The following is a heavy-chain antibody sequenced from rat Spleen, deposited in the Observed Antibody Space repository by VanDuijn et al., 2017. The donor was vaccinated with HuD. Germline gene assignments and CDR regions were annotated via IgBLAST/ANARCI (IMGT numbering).Heavy chain of an antibody. J-gene: IGHJ3*01. CDR2: INYDGGST. CDR3: TTNYGYTDYFDY. D-gene: IGHD1-11*01. V-gene: IGHV5-20*01. CDR1: GFTFNDYY. Sequence: EVQLVETGGGLVQPGRSLKLSCAASGFTFNDYYMAWVRQAPTKGLEWVASINYDGGSTYYRDSVKGRLTISRDNAKSSLYLQMDSLRSEDTATYYCTTNYGYTDYFDYWGQGTLVTVSS.